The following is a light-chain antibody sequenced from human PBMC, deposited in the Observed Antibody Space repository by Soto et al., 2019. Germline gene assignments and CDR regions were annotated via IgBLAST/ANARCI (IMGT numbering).Light chain of an antibody. CDR1: QSISGW. Sequence: DIQMTQSPSTLSASVGARVTITCRARQSISGWVAWYQQKPRKAPKLLIYDASSLESGVPSRFSGSASGTEFTLTISSLQPDDFATYYCQHYNSYWTFGQGTKVDIK. CDR2: DAS. CDR3: QHYNSYWT. J-gene: IGKJ1*01. V-gene: IGKV1-5*01.